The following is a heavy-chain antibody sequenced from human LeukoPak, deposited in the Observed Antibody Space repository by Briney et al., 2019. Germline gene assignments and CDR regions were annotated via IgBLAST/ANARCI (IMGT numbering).Heavy chain of an antibody. D-gene: IGHD5-18*01. V-gene: IGHV5-51*01. CDR2: IYPYDSDT. CDR1: GYNFSRYW. CDR3: ARQWTQLGRGFDY. Sequence: GESLKISCKGSGYNFSRYWIGWVRQMPGKGLEWMAMIYPYDSDTKYSPSFQGQVAVSADKSTNTAYLQWSSLKTSDTAMYYCARQWTQLGRGFDYWGQGTLVTVSS. J-gene: IGHJ4*02.